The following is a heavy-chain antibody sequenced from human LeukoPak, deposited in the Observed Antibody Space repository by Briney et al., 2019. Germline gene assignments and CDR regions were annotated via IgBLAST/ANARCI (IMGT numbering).Heavy chain of an antibody. CDR3: VRDRPSNYYDSSVDAFDI. CDR1: GFTFSSYA. D-gene: IGHD3-22*01. Sequence: QPGGSLRLSCAASGFTFSSYAMHWVRQAPGKGLVWVSRINSGGRTTGYAGSVKGRFTISRDNAKNTLYLQMNSLRAEDTAVYYCVRDRPSNYYDSSVDAFDIWGRGTMVTVSS. V-gene: IGHV3-74*01. J-gene: IGHJ3*02. CDR2: INSGGRTT.